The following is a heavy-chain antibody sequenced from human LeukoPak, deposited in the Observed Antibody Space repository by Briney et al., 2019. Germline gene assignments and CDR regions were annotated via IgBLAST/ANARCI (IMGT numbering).Heavy chain of an antibody. CDR3: ARDKIVRAAHDAFDI. D-gene: IGHD3-10*01. Sequence: SETLTLTCTVSGGSITSSTYYWGWIRQPPGEGLVWIGSFYYTGSTYYNPSLKSRVTISIDTSKNQFSLNLTSVTAADTAVYFCARDKIVRAAHDAFDIWGQGTMVTVSS. V-gene: IGHV4-39*07. J-gene: IGHJ3*02. CDR1: GGSITSSTYY. CDR2: FYYTGST.